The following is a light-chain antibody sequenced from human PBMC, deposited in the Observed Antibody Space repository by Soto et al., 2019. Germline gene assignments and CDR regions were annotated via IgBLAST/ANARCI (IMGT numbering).Light chain of an antibody. J-gene: IGKJ2*01. CDR1: QSITTY. Sequence: DIQMTQSPSSLSASVGDRVTITCRASQSITTYLNWYQQKPGKAPKLLIYAASNLQSGVPSRFSGSGSGTDFTLTIRSLQPEDFATYYCQQSYSTPYTFGQGTDLEIK. V-gene: IGKV1-39*01. CDR3: QQSYSTPYT. CDR2: AAS.